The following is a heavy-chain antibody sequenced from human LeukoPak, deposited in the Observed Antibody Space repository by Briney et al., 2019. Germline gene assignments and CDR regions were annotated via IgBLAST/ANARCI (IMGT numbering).Heavy chain of an antibody. J-gene: IGHJ4*02. CDR3: AREDTPMIIPFDY. CDR2: MYYSGST. D-gene: IGHD5-18*01. Sequence: SETLSLTCTVSGGSISSTNYYWGWIRQPPGKGLEWIVNMYYSGSTYYNPSLKSRVTISVDTSKNQFSLKLSSVTAADTAVYYCAREDTPMIIPFDYWGQGTLVTVSS. V-gene: IGHV4-39*02. CDR1: GGSISSTNYY.